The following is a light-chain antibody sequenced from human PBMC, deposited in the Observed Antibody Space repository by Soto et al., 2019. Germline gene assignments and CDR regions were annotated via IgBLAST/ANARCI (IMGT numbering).Light chain of an antibody. Sequence: QSVLTQPASVSGSPGQSITISCTGTSSDVGGYNYVSWYQQHPGKAPKLMIYDVSNRPSGVSNRFSGSKAGNTASLTISGLHAEDEADYYCSSYTSSSTVVFGGGTKRTV. CDR1: SSDVGGYNY. V-gene: IGLV2-14*01. J-gene: IGLJ2*01. CDR3: SSYTSSSTVV. CDR2: DVS.